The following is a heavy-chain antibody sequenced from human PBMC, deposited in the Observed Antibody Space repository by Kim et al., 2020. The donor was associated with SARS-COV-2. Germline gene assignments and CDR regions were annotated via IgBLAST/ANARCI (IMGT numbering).Heavy chain of an antibody. CDR1: GFAFSNYA. Sequence: GGSLRLSCAASGFAFSNYAMSWVRQAPGKGLEWVSAISGMSGSGGTTYYADSVKGRFTVSRDNSKNTLYLQMNSLRAEDTAIYYCTNGGVDTNYHYFDYWGQGTLVTVSS. J-gene: IGHJ4*02. CDR3: TNGGVDTNYHYFDY. CDR2: ISGMSGSGGTT. D-gene: IGHD3-3*01. V-gene: IGHV3-23*01.